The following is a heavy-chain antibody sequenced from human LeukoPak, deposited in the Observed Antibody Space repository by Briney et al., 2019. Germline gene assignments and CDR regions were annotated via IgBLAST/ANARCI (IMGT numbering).Heavy chain of an antibody. D-gene: IGHD5-24*01. J-gene: IGHJ4*02. CDR1: GGSISSSAYH. Sequence: SETLSLTCSVSGGSISSSAYHWSWFRQHPGKGLEWIGYIYYTGRTYYSPSLKSRVTISLDTSKNQFSLNLSSLTAADTAVYYCARVFRRDGYFDYWGQGTLVTVSS. V-gene: IGHV4-31*03. CDR3: ARVFRRDGYFDY. CDR2: IYYTGRT.